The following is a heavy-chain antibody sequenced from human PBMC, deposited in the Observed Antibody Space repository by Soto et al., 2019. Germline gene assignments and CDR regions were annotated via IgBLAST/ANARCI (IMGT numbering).Heavy chain of an antibody. D-gene: IGHD2-21*02. Sequence: SETLSLTCTVSGGSISSGDYYWSWVRQHPGKGLEWIGYRSYSGSTYYNPSLKSRVTIVVDTSRNQFSLRLSSVTAADTAVYYCAREGGLAYCGGDCLYNWFDPWGQGTLVAVSS. CDR3: AREGGLAYCGGDCLYNWFDP. CDR1: GGSISSGDYY. CDR2: RSYSGST. J-gene: IGHJ5*02. V-gene: IGHV4-31*03.